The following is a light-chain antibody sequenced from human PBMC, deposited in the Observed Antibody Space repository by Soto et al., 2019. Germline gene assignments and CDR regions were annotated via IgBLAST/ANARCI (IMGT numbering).Light chain of an antibody. Sequence: PGERATLSCRASQSVDSSYLSWYQHKPGQAPRLLIYATSSRATGIPDRFSGSGSGTDFTRTISRLEPEDFAVYYCQRYGASSFTFGQGTNLEIK. J-gene: IGKJ2*01. CDR3: QRYGASSFT. CDR1: QSVDSSY. V-gene: IGKV3-20*01. CDR2: ATS.